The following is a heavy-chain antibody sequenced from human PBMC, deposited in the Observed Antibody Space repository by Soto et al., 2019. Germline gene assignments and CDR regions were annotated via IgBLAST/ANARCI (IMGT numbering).Heavy chain of an antibody. J-gene: IGHJ4*02. D-gene: IGHD3-22*01. CDR3: AKAEGYYDSSGYFDY. CDR2: ISWDGGST. V-gene: IGHV3-43*01. CDR1: GFTFDDYT. Sequence: GGSLRLSCAASGFTFDDYTMHWVRQAPGKGLEWVSLISWDGGSTYYADSVKGRFTISRDNSKNSLYLQMNSLRTEDTALYYCAKAEGYYDSSGYFDYWGQGTLVTVSS.